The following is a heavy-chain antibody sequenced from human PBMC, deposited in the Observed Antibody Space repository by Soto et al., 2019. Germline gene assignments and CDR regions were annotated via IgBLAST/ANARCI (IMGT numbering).Heavy chain of an antibody. D-gene: IGHD2-15*01. CDR1: GYGFSIQW. Sequence: LKISCKGSGYGFSIQWVAWMRQMPGKGLEWVGIIYPGNSNTMYSPSFQGQVTSSADTALSTTYLQWDTLKPSVTAIYFCANDSHCDGGNCPMGGFDMWGQGTMVTVSS. J-gene: IGHJ3*02. CDR2: IYPGNSNT. V-gene: IGHV5-51*01. CDR3: ANDSHCDGGNCPMGGFDM.